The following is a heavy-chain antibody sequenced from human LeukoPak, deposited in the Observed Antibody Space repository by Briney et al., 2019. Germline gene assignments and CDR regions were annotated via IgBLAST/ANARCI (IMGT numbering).Heavy chain of an antibody. Sequence: GGSLRLSCAASGFTLSSYWIHWVRQAPGKGLVWVSRINSDGRRTTYADSVKGRFTISRDNAKNTLYLQMNSLRTEDTAVYYCAKTTGRADYSSDGGYYGMDVWGQGTTVTVSS. CDR2: INSDGRRT. CDR1: GFTLSSYW. V-gene: IGHV3-74*01. CDR3: AKTTGRADYSSDGGYYGMDV. J-gene: IGHJ6*02. D-gene: IGHD4-11*01.